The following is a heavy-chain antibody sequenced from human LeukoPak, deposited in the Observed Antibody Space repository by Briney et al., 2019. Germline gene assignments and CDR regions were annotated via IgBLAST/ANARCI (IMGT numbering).Heavy chain of an antibody. V-gene: IGHV3-66*02. CDR1: GFTVSSNY. J-gene: IGHJ5*02. CDR3: ARVRYSSSSGWFDP. D-gene: IGHD6-6*01. CDR2: IYSGGST. Sequence: GGSLRLSCAASGFTVSSNYMSWVPQAPGKGLEWVSVIYSGGSTYYADSVKGRFTISRDNSKNTLYLQMNSLRAEDTAVYYCARVRYSSSSGWFDPWGQGTLVTVSS.